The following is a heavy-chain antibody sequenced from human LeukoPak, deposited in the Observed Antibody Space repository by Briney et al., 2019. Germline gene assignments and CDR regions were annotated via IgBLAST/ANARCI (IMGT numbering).Heavy chain of an antibody. Sequence: GASVKVSCKASGYTFTNYAMNWVRQAPGQGLEWIGWISTNTGNPTYAQGFTGRFVFSLDTSVSTAYLQISSLTAADTAVYYCAKDPGNRAFDIWGQGTMVTVSS. CDR1: GYTFTNYA. V-gene: IGHV7-4-1*02. J-gene: IGHJ3*02. CDR3: AKDPGNRAFDI. D-gene: IGHD3-10*01. CDR2: ISTNTGNP.